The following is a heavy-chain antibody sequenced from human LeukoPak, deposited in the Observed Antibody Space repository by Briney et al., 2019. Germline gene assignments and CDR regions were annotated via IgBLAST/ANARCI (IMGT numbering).Heavy chain of an antibody. CDR2: IYYSGST. Sequence: NPSETLSLTCTVSGGSISSYYWSWIRQPPGKGLEWIGYIYYSGSTNYNPSLKSRVTISVDTSKNQFSLKLSSVTAADMAVYYCARDRAVRGVPGGFDYWGQGTLVTVSS. J-gene: IGHJ4*02. CDR3: ARDRAVRGVPGGFDY. D-gene: IGHD3-10*01. V-gene: IGHV4-59*01. CDR1: GGSISSYY.